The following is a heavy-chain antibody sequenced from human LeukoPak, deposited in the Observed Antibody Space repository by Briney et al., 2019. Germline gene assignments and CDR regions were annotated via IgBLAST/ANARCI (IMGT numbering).Heavy chain of an antibody. CDR3: ARGPSPPSYFDY. CDR1: GFTFSSYG. J-gene: IGHJ4*02. V-gene: IGHV3-30*19. CDR2: ISYDGSNK. Sequence: GRSLRLSCAASGFTFSSYGMHWVRQAPGKGLEWVAVISYDGSNKYYADSVKGRFTISRDNSKNTLYLQMNSLRAEDTAVYYCARGPSPPSYFDYWGQGTLVTVSS.